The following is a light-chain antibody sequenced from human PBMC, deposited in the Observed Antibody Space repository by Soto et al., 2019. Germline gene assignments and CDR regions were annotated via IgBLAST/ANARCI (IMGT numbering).Light chain of an antibody. Sequence: QSVLTQPPSVSGAPGQRVTISCTGSSSNIGAGYDVHWYQQLPGTAPKLLIYVNNNRPSGVPDRFSGSKSGPSASLAITGLQAEDEADYYCQSYDSSLSAVVFGGGTKLTVL. J-gene: IGLJ2*01. V-gene: IGLV1-40*01. CDR2: VNN. CDR3: QSYDSSLSAVV. CDR1: SSNIGAGYD.